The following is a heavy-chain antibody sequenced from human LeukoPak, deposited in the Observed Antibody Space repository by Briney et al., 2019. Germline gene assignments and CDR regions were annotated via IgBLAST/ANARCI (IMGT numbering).Heavy chain of an antibody. V-gene: IGHV1-2*02. CDR2: INPNSGGT. CDR3: ARDRWLRFNYYYYYGMDV. Sequence: ASVKVPCKASGYTFTGYYMHWVRQAPGQGLEWMGWINPNSGGTNYAQKFQGRVTMTRDTSISTAYMELSRLRSDDTAVYYCARDRWLRFNYYYYYGMDVWGQGTTVTVSS. J-gene: IGHJ6*02. D-gene: IGHD5-12*01. CDR1: GYTFTGYY.